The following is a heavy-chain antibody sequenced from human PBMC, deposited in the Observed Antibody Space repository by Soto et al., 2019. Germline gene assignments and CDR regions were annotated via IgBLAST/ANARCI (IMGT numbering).Heavy chain of an antibody. D-gene: IGHD6-6*01. CDR1: GYTFTSYG. J-gene: IGHJ1*01. CDR2: ISAYNGNT. V-gene: IGHV1-18*01. CDR3: SKFKYSTSVRYLQH. Sequence: ASVKVSCKASGYTFTSYGISWVRQAPGQGLEWMGWISAYNGNTNYAQKLQGRVTMTTDTSTSTAYMELRSLRSDDTAIYYCSKFKYSTSVRYLQHWGQGTPVTVSS.